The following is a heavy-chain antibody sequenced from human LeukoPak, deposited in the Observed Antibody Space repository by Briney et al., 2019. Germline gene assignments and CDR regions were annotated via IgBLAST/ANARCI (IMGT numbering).Heavy chain of an antibody. V-gene: IGHV4-59*01. CDR2: IYYSGST. CDR1: GGSISSYY. CDR3: ARGYYDSSGYYSTGFDY. Sequence: KPSETLSLTCTVSGGSISSYYWSWIRQPPGKGLEWIGYIYYSGSTNYNPSLKSRVTISVDTSKNQFSLKLSSVTAADTAVYYCARGYYDSSGYYSTGFDYWGQGTLVTVSS. J-gene: IGHJ4*02. D-gene: IGHD3-22*01.